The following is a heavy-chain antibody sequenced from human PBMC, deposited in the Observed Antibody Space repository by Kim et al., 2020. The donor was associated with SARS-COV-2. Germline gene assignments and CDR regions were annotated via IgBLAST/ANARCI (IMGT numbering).Heavy chain of an antibody. D-gene: IGHD6-13*01. CDR2: IKQDGSEK. CDR1: GFTFSSYW. J-gene: IGHJ4*02. Sequence: GGSLRLSCAASGFTFSSYWMSWVRQAPGKGLEWVANIKQDGSEKSYVDSVKGRFTISRDNAKNSLYLQRNSLRAEDTAVYYCARAYSSSWYTLRYFDYWGQGALVSVSS. CDR3: ARAYSSSWYTLRYFDY. V-gene: IGHV3-7*01.